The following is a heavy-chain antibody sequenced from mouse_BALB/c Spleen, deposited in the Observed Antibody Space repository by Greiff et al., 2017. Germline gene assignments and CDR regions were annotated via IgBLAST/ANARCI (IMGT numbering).Heavy chain of an antibody. CDR1: GYTFTSYW. Sequence: VQLQESGAELARPGASVKLSCKASGYTFTSYWMQWVKQRPGQGLEWIGAIYPGDGDTRYTQKFKGKATLTADKSSSTAYMQLSSLASEDSAVYYCARYGDNWGQGTTLTVSS. D-gene: IGHD1-1*01. CDR2: IYPGDGDT. V-gene: IGHV1-87*01. J-gene: IGHJ2*01. CDR3: ARYGDN.